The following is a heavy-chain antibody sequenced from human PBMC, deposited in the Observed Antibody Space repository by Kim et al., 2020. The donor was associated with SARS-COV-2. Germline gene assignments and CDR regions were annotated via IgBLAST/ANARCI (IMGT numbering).Heavy chain of an antibody. Sequence: GGSLRLSCAASGFTFSSYEMNWVRQAPGKGLEWVSYISSSGSTIYYADSVKGRFTISRDNAKNSLYLQMNSLRAEDTAVYYCARDPYSSSYNYYGMDVWGQGPTHTVSS. J-gene: IGHJ6*02. CDR2: ISSSGSTI. V-gene: IGHV3-48*03. CDR3: ARDPYSSSYNYYGMDV. CDR1: GFTFSSYE. D-gene: IGHD6-13*01.